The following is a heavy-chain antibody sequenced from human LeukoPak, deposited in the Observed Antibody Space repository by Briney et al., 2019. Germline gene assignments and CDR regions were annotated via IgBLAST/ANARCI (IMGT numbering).Heavy chain of an antibody. CDR1: GYTFTSYG. J-gene: IGHJ6*03. D-gene: IGHD2-15*01. Sequence: ASVKVSCKASGYTFTSYGISWVRQAPGQGLEWMGGIIPIFGTANYAQKFQGRVTITADESTSTAYMELSSLRSEDTAVYYCARSPCSGGSCPGHHPYYYYYMDVWGKGTTVTISS. V-gene: IGHV1-69*13. CDR2: IIPIFGTA. CDR3: ARSPCSGGSCPGHHPYYYYYMDV.